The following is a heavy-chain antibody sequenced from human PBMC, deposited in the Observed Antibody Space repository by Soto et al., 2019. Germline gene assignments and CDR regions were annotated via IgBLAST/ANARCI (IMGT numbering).Heavy chain of an antibody. CDR3: GLEPGPPYYYGM. CDR1: GYDFSNDV. CDR2: IYPHDSDT. J-gene: IGHJ6*01. V-gene: IGHV5-51*01. Sequence: GYSLDVSCKASGYDFSNDVVVWLGHSPWKVLEWMGVIYPHDSDTKYSPSFPGQVTISVDKSLRTVYLQWSSLRASDNAMYFRGLEPGPPYYYGM. D-gene: IGHD1-1*01.